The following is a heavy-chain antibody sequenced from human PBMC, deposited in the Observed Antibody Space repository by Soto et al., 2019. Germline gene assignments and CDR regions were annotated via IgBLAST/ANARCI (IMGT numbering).Heavy chain of an antibody. D-gene: IGHD3-10*01. Sequence: QVQLVQSGAEVKKPGSSVKVSCMASGGTFSSYAISWVRQAPGQGLEWMGGIIPIFGTANYAQKFQGRVTITADESTSTAYLELRSLRSEDTAVYYCARPARPGRRGGPIDYWGQGTLVTVSS. CDR2: IIPIFGTA. J-gene: IGHJ4*02. CDR1: GGTFSSYA. CDR3: ARPARPGRRGGPIDY. V-gene: IGHV1-69*01.